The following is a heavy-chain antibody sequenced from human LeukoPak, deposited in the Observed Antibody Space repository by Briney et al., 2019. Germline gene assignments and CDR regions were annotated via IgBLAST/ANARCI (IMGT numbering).Heavy chain of an antibody. J-gene: IGHJ4*02. CDR1: GFIFNTYG. V-gene: IGHV3-23*01. CDR3: AKGHNNYYFTIDY. D-gene: IGHD2/OR15-2a*01. CDR2: ISDSGGST. Sequence: GGSLRLSCAASGFIFNTYGMGWVRLAPGKGLEWVSAISDSGGSTYYADSVKGRFTISRDNSKNTLYLQMNSLRAEDTAVYYCAKGHNNYYFTIDYWGRGTLVTVSS.